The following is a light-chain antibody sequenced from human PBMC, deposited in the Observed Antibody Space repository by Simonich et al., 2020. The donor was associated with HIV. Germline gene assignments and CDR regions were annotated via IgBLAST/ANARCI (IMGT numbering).Light chain of an antibody. J-gene: IGKJ2*01. CDR1: QSVLYSSNNKNY. CDR2: WAS. Sequence: DIVMTQSPDSLAVSLGERATINCKSSQSVLYSSNNKNYLVWYQQKPGQPPKLLIYWASTRESGVPDRFSGSGSGTDFTLTISSLQAEDVAVYYCQQYNNWYTFGQGTKLEIK. CDR3: QQYNNWYT. V-gene: IGKV4-1*01.